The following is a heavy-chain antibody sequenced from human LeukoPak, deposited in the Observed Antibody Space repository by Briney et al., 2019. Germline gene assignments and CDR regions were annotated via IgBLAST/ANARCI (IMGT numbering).Heavy chain of an antibody. CDR1: GFTFSSYA. CDR2: ISLDGATT. V-gene: IGHV3-23*01. J-gene: IGHJ4*02. CDR3: AKSARPKYYYDSSGYYIPRGSFDY. D-gene: IGHD3-22*01. Sequence: GGSLRLSCAASGFTFSSYAMSWVRQAPGKGLEWVSGISLDGATTYYADSVKGRFTISRDNSKNTLYLQMNSLRAEDTAVYYCAKSARPKYYYDSSGYYIPRGSFDYWGQGTLVTVSS.